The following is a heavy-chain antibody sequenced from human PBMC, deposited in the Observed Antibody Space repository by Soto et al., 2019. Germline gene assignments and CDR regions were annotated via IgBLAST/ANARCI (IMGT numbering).Heavy chain of an antibody. Sequence: EVQLVESGGGLVQPGGSLRLSCAASGFTFSSYGMNWVRQAPGKGLEWVSYISSSGSTIYYADSVKGRFTISRDNAKNSLYLQMNSLRAEDTAVYYCARSESSSWYIRGWFDPWGQGTLVTVSS. J-gene: IGHJ5*02. CDR3: ARSESSSWYIRGWFDP. CDR2: ISSSGSTI. D-gene: IGHD6-13*01. CDR1: GFTFSSYG. V-gene: IGHV3-48*03.